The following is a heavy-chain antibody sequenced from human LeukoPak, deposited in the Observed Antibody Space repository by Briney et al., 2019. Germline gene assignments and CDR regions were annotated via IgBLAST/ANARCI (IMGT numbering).Heavy chain of an antibody. CDR2: ISGSGGST. Sequence: GGSLRLSCAVSGFTFSSYAMSWVRQAPGKGLEWVSGISGSGGSTYYADSVKGRFTISRDNAKNSLYLQMNSLRAEDTAVYYCARDHSADYWGQGTLVTVSS. D-gene: IGHD3-10*01. J-gene: IGHJ4*02. CDR3: ARDHSADY. CDR1: GFTFSSYA. V-gene: IGHV3-23*01.